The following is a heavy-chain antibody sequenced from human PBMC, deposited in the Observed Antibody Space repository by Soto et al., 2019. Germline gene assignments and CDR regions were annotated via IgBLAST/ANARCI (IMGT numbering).Heavy chain of an antibody. CDR1: GGSINSGDYY. D-gene: IGHD4-17*01. J-gene: IGHJ4*02. CDR3: ARIGLTTALL. V-gene: IGHV4-30-4*01. Sequence: QVQLQESGPGLVKPSQTLSLTCTVSGGSINSGDYYWSWIRQPPGKGLEWIGYIYYSGSTSYNPPVMSRVTISIDTSKNHFVLNLSSVTAADTAVYYCARIGLTTALLWGQGTLVTVSS. CDR2: IYYSGST.